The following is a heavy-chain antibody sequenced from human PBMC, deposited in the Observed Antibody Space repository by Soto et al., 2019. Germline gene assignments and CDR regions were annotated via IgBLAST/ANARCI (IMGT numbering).Heavy chain of an antibody. J-gene: IGHJ4*02. CDR2: IWYDGSNK. CDR3: ARDQGSGWLYYFDY. CDR1: GVTFSSYG. Sequence: GGSLRLSCAASGVTFSSYGMHWVRQAPGKGLEWVAVIWYDGSNKYYADSVKGRFTISRDNSKNTLYLQMNSLRAEDTAVYYCARDQGSGWLYYFDYWGQGTLVTVSS. V-gene: IGHV3-33*01. D-gene: IGHD6-19*01.